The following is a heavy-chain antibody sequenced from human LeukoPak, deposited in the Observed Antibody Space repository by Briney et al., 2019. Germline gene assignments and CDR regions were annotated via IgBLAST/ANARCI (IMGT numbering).Heavy chain of an antibody. V-gene: IGHV3-11*04. J-gene: IGHJ4*02. CDR1: GFTFNIYY. CDR3: ARKDFSSGSFTY. D-gene: IGHD3-22*01. Sequence: PGGSLRLSCAVSGFTFNIYYMSWIRQAPGKGLEWISYIGLHGYPLDYADSVKGRFTISRDNAQNSLYLDMSSLRAADTAVYYCARKDFSSGSFTYWGQGTLVTVSS. CDR2: IGLHGYPL.